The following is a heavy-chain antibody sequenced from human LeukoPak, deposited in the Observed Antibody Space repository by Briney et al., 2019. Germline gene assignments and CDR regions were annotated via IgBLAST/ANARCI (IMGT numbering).Heavy chain of an antibody. Sequence: GGSLRLSCAASRFTFSSYSMNWVRQAPGKGLEWVSSISSGSSYKYYADSVKGRFTISRDNAKNSLYLQMNSLRAEDTAVYYCAGSDTTGYIPREWDYWHFDLWGRGNLVTVSS. D-gene: IGHD1-1*01. V-gene: IGHV3-21*01. CDR3: AGSDTTGYIPREWDYWHFDL. CDR1: RFTFSSYS. J-gene: IGHJ2*01. CDR2: ISSGSSYK.